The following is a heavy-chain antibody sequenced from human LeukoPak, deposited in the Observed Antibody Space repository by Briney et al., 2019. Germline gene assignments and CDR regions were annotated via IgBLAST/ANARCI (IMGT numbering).Heavy chain of an antibody. J-gene: IGHJ4*02. Sequence: ASVKVSCKASGYPFTGYYMHWVRQAPGQGLEWMGWINPNSGGTNFAQRFQGRVTLTWDKSLSTAYMELSRLRSDDTALYYCARVLSDSTGYFYPYWGQGTLVTVSS. CDR3: ARVLSDSTGYFYPY. CDR2: INPNSGGT. CDR1: GYPFTGYY. D-gene: IGHD3-9*01. V-gene: IGHV1-2*02.